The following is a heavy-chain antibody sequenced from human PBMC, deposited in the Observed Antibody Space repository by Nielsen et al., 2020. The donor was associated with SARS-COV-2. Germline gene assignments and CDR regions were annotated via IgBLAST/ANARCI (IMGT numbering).Heavy chain of an antibody. J-gene: IGHJ4*02. Sequence: GESLKISCAASGFTFSDYYMSWVRQAPGKGLEWVSFISGSSSSIDYADSVRGRFTISRDNAKNSLYRQMNSLRAEDTAVYYCARDANDYGDFWGQGIQVTVSS. CDR3: ARDANDYGDF. V-gene: IGHV3-11*05. CDR2: ISGSSSSI. CDR1: GFTFSDYY.